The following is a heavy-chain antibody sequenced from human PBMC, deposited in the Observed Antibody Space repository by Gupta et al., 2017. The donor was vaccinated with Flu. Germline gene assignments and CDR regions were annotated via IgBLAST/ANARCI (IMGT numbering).Heavy chain of an antibody. V-gene: IGHV3-7*01. J-gene: IGHJ4*02. CDR1: GFTFSSYW. D-gene: IGHD2-2*02. CDR3: ARDLWDEYQLLYWGVVDY. CDR2: IKQDGSEK. Sequence: EVQLVESGGGLVQPGGSLRLSCAASGFTFSSYWMSWFRQAPGKGLEWVANIKQDGSEKCYVDSVKGRFTISRDNAKNSLYLQMNSLRAEDTAVYYCARDLWDEYQLLYWGVVDYWGQGTLVTVSS.